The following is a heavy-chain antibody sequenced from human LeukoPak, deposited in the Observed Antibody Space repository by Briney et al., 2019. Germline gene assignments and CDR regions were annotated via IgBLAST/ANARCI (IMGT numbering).Heavy chain of an antibody. J-gene: IGHJ6*02. CDR2: MNPNSGNT. V-gene: IGHV1-8*01. CDR3: ARGLDTVHYYYYGMDV. CDR1: GYTFTSYD. D-gene: IGHD2-2*03. Sequence: ASVKVSCKASGYTFTSYDINWVRQATGQGLEWMGWMNPNSGNTGYAQKFQGRVTMTRHTSISTAYMALSSLRSEDTAVYYCARGLDTVHYYYYGMDVWGQGTTVTVSS.